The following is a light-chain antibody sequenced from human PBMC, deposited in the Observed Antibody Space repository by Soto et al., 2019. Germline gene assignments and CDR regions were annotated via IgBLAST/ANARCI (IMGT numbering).Light chain of an antibody. CDR1: QSVRSN. Sequence: EIVMTQSPATLSVSPGERATLSCRARQSVRSNLAWYQQKPGQAPRLLIYGVSTRATGIPARFSGSGSGTEFTLTISSLQSEDFAVYYCQQYSNWPPGTFGQGTKVEIK. V-gene: IGKV3-15*01. J-gene: IGKJ1*01. CDR3: QQYSNWPPGT. CDR2: GVS.